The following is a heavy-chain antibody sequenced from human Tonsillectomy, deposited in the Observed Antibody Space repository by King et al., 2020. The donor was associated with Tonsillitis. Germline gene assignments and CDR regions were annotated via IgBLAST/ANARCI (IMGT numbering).Heavy chain of an antibody. CDR2: INPNNGDT. D-gene: IGHD2-15*01. CDR1: GYTFTDYY. CDR3: ARDLGCSGGSCYSEDFDY. V-gene: IGHV1-2*02. Sequence: QLVQSGAEVKKPGASVKVSCKASGYTFTDYYMHWVRQAPGQGLEWMGWINPNNGDTNYAQKFQGRVTMTRDTSLSTAYMELSRLRSDDTAMYYCARDLGCSGGSCYSEDFDYWGQGTLVTVSS. J-gene: IGHJ4*02.